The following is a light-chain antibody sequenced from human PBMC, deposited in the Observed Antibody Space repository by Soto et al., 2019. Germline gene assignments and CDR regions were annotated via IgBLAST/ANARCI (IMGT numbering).Light chain of an antibody. CDR1: KLGDKY. Sequence: SYELTQPPSVSVSPGQTASITGSGDKLGDKYACWYQQKPGQSPLLVIYQDSKRPSGIPERFAGSNSGNTATLNISGTQALDEADYYCQAWDSSTVVFGGGTKLTVL. J-gene: IGLJ2*01. CDR2: QDS. V-gene: IGLV3-1*01. CDR3: QAWDSSTVV.